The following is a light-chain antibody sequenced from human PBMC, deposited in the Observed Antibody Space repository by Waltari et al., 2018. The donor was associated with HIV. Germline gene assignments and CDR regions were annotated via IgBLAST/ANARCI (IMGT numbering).Light chain of an antibody. Sequence: DIQMTQSPPSLSASVGDRVTLTCQASQDISNYLNGYQQKTGKAPKLLIYDASNLETGVPSRLSGSGSGTDFTFTINSLQPEDIATYYCQQYDNLPLTFGGGTKVEIK. J-gene: IGKJ4*01. CDR1: QDISNY. CDR2: DAS. CDR3: QQYDNLPLT. V-gene: IGKV1-33*01.